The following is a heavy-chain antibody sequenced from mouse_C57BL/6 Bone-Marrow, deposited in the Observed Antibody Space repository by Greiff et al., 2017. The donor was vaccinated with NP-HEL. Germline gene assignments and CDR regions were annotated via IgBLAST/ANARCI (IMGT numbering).Heavy chain of an antibody. D-gene: IGHD4-1*01. J-gene: IGHJ2*01. CDR3: TLTDYFDY. Sequence: EVQLVESGAELVRPGASVKLSCTASGFNIKDDYMHWVKQRPEQGLEWIGWIDPENGDTEYASKFQGKATITADTSSNTAYLQLSSLTSEDTAVYYCTLTDYFDYWGQGTTLTGSS. CDR1: GFNIKDDY. V-gene: IGHV14-4*01. CDR2: IDPENGDT.